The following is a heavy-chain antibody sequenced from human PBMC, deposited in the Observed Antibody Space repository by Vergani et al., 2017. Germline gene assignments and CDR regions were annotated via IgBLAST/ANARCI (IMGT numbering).Heavy chain of an antibody. CDR1: GFTFSSYW. V-gene: IGHV3-7*03. CDR2: IKQDGSEK. CDR3: ARDDLAAAGTMSHYYYYGMDV. Sequence: EVQLVESGGGLVQPGGSLRLSCAASGFTFSSYWMSWVRQAPGKGLEWVANIKQDGSEKYYVDSVKGRFTISRDNAKNSLYLQMNSLRAEDTAVYYCARDDLAAAGTMSHYYYYGMDVWGQGTTVTVSS. D-gene: IGHD6-13*01. J-gene: IGHJ6*02.